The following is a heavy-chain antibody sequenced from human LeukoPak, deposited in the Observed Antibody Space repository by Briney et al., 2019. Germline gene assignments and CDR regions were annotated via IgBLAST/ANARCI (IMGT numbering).Heavy chain of an antibody. Sequence: GGSLRLSCAASGFTFSNYNMNWVRQAPGKGLVWVSRIDPDGSSTNYADSVKGRFTISRDNAKNTLYLQLNSLRAEDTAVYYCAREDYSNYAPYFDYWGQGTLVTVSS. CDR2: IDPDGSST. CDR1: GFTFSNYN. V-gene: IGHV3-74*01. J-gene: IGHJ4*02. D-gene: IGHD4-4*01. CDR3: AREDYSNYAPYFDY.